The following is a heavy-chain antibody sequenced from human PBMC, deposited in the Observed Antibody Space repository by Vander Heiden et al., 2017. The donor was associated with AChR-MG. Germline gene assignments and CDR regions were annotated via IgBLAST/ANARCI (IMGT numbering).Heavy chain of an antibody. Sequence: EVQLVESGGGLVQPGGPLSPPVPPPAFPFGRIWMSWVRQAPGKGLEWVANIKQDGSEKYYVDSVKGRFTISRDNAKNSLYLQMNSLRAEDTAVYYCARDLGGPAAYYYYGMDVWGQGTTVTVSS. CDR2: IKQDGSEK. V-gene: IGHV3-7*01. D-gene: IGHD2-2*01. CDR3: ARDLGGPAAYYYYGMDV. J-gene: IGHJ6*02. CDR1: AFPFGRIW.